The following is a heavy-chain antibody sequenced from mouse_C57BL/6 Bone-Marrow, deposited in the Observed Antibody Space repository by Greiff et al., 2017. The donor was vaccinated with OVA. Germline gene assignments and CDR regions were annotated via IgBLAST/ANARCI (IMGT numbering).Heavy chain of an antibody. CDR1: GFTFSSYG. CDR3: ARHEDYAMDY. CDR2: ISSGGSYT. V-gene: IGHV5-6*01. J-gene: IGHJ4*01. Sequence: EVKLVESGGDLVKPGGSLKLSCAASGFTFSSYGMSWVRQTPDKRLEWVATISSGGSYTYYPDSVKGRCTISRDNAKNTLYLQMSSLKSEDTAMYYCARHEDYAMDYWGQGTSVTVSS.